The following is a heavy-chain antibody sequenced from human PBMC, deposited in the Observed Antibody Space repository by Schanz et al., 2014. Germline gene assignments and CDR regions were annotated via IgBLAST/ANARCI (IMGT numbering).Heavy chain of an antibody. J-gene: IGHJ4*02. Sequence: EVQLLESGGGLVQPGGSLRLSCLASGFAFSSYGMNWLRQAPGKGLEWVSSINTGGDSTYYADSVKGRFTISRDNSKTTVYLQMNSLRAEDTAVYYCAKDAENTAMITDYFDYWGQGTLVTVSS. CDR2: INTGGDST. CDR3: AKDAENTAMITDYFDY. D-gene: IGHD5-18*01. CDR1: GFAFSSYG. V-gene: IGHV3-23*01.